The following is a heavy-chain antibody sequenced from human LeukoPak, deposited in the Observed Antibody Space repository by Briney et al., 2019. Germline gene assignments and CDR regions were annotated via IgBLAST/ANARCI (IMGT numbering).Heavy chain of an antibody. CDR3: ARVSGGVKATYYYGMDV. J-gene: IGHJ6*02. CDR1: GFTFSNYA. D-gene: IGHD1-14*01. V-gene: IGHV3-30*04. Sequence: GRSLRLSCAASGFTFSNYAMHWVRQAPGKGLEWVAVISYDGSTNYYADSVKGRFTISRDNSKNTLYLQMNGLRAEDTAVYYCARVSGGVKATYYYGMDVWGQGTTVTVSS. CDR2: ISYDGSTN.